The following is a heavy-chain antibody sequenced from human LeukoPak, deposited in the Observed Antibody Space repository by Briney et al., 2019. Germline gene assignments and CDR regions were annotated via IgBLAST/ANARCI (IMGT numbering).Heavy chain of an antibody. J-gene: IGHJ6*02. V-gene: IGHV3-33*01. Sequence: GGSLRLSCAASGFTFSSYGMHWVRQAPGKGLEWVAVIWYDGSNKYYADSVKGRYTISRDNAKDSLYLQMNSLRAEDTAVYYCARDRDYVSDVWGQGTTVTVSS. CDR3: ARDRDYVSDV. D-gene: IGHD3-16*01. CDR1: GFTFSSYG. CDR2: IWYDGSNK.